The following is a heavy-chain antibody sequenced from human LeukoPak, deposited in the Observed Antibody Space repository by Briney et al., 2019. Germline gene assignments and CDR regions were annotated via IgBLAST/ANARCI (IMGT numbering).Heavy chain of an antibody. CDR3: ARDRSGKTEFDY. CDR1: GYTFISYY. V-gene: IGHV1-2*02. J-gene: IGHJ4*02. CDR2: INPKSGGT. Sequence: GASVKVSCKAAGYTFISYYMHWVRQAPGQGLEWMGWINPKSGGTNYAQKFQGRVTMTRDTSISTAYMELSRLGSDDTAVYYCARDRSGKTEFDYWGQGTLVTVSS. D-gene: IGHD1-1*01.